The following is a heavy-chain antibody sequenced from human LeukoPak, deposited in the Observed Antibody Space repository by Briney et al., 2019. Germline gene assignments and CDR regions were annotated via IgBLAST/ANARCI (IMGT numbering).Heavy chain of an antibody. D-gene: IGHD5-12*01. CDR2: IKQDGSEK. V-gene: IGHV3-7*01. CDR1: GFTFSSYW. CDR3: ARESRYSGHYIGALDF. Sequence: GGSLRLSCAASGFTFSSYWMSWVRQAPGKGLEWVANIKQDGSEKYYVDSVKGRFTISRENAMNSLYLQMNSLRAGDTAVYYCARESRYSGHYIGALDFWGQGTMVTVSS. J-gene: IGHJ3*01.